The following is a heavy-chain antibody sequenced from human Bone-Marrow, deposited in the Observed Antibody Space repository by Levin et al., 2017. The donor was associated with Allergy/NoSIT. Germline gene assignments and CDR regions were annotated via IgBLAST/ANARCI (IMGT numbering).Heavy chain of an antibody. V-gene: IGHV4-39*01. D-gene: IGHD2-2*01. Sequence: PSETLSLTCSVSGGSIRSSIYYWAWIRQPPGKGLEWIGNIYYSGRTNNNPSLKSRATISVDTSKNQFSLKLTSMTAADTAVYYCASYCSSTSCYDGSFDNWGQGILVTVSS. CDR2: IYYSGRT. CDR3: ASYCSSTSCYDGSFDN. J-gene: IGHJ4*02. CDR1: GGSIRSSIYY.